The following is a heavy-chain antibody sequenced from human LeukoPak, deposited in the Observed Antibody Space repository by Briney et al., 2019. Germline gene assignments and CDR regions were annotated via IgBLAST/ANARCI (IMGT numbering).Heavy chain of an antibody. CDR3: AKDYYDSSGYYDSTRFDP. Sequence: GGSLRLSCGASGFTFSRYAMSWVRQAPGKGLEWVSAISGSGGSTYYADSVKGRFTISRDSSKNTLYLQMNSLRAEDTAVYYCAKDYYDSSGYYDSTRFDPWGQGTLVTVSS. D-gene: IGHD3-22*01. V-gene: IGHV3-23*01. J-gene: IGHJ5*02. CDR2: ISGSGGST. CDR1: GFTFSRYA.